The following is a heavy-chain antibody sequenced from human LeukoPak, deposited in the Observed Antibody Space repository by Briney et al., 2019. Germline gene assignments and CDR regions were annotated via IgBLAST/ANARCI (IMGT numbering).Heavy chain of an antibody. CDR2: ISSSSSTI. D-gene: IGHD6-13*01. V-gene: IGHV3-48*01. CDR3: ARDAIAAAGT. CDR1: GFTFSSYS. Sequence: GGSLRLSCAASGFTFSSYSMNWVRQAPGKGLEWVSYISSSSSTIYYADSVKGRFTISRDNAKNSLYLQMDSLRAEDTAVYYCARDAIAAAGTWGQGTLVTVSS. J-gene: IGHJ4*02.